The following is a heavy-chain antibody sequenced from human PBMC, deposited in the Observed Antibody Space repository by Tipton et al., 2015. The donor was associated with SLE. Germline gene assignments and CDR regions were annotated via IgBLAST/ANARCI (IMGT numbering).Heavy chain of an antibody. V-gene: IGHV3-7*04. CDR2: IKQDGSEK. CDR1: GFSFSSYW. D-gene: IGHD6-13*01. CDR3: VRAIAAAASY. Sequence: SLRLSCAASGFSFSSYWMSWVRQAPGKGLEWVANIKQDGSEKYSMDSVKGRFTISRDNAKNSLYLQMNSLRDEDTAVYYCVRAIAAAASYWGQGTLVSVSS. J-gene: IGHJ4*02.